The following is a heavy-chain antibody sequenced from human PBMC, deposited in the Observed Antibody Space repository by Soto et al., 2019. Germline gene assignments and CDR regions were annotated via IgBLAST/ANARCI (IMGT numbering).Heavy chain of an antibody. CDR2: TRPNNGNT. V-gene: IGHV1-18*04. CDR1: GYTFTSYG. J-gene: IGHJ4*02. D-gene: IGHD6-13*01. Sequence: ASVKVSCKASGYTFTSYGISWVRQAPGQGLEWLGWTRPNNGNTNYAQKFQDRVTMTTHTSTNTAYMELRSLRSDDTAVYYCARVTGSTWLHDFDHWGQGTLVTVSS. CDR3: ARVTGSTWLHDFDH.